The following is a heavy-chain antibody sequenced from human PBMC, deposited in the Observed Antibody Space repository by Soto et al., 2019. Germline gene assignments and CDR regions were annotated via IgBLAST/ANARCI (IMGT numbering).Heavy chain of an antibody. CDR1: GFTFSSYG. D-gene: IGHD3-3*01. Sequence: PGGSLRLSCAASGFTFSSYGMHWVRQAPGKGLEWVAVISYDGSNKYYADSVKGRFTISRDNSKNTLYLQMNSLRAEDTAVYYCAKVTVGGVVIYYFDYWGQGTLVTVSS. CDR3: AKVTVGGVVIYYFDY. CDR2: ISYDGSNK. V-gene: IGHV3-30*18. J-gene: IGHJ4*02.